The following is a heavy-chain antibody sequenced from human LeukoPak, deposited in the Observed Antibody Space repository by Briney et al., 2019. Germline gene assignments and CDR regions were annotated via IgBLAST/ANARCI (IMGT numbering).Heavy chain of an antibody. CDR1: GGSFSGYY. J-gene: IGHJ4*02. V-gene: IGHV4-34*01. CDR3: ARETIGYYGSGSYLGY. Sequence: SETLSLTCAVYGGSFSGYYWNWIRQPPGKGLDWIGEVNHGGNTNYSPSLKSRVTISVDTSKNQFSLKLSSVTAAGTAVYYCARETIGYYGSGSYLGYWGQGTQVTVSS. CDR2: VNHGGNT. D-gene: IGHD3-10*01.